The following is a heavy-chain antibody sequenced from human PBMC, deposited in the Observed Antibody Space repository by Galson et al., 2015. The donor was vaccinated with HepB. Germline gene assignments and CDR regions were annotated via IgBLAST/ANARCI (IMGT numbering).Heavy chain of an antibody. V-gene: IGHV3-9*01. J-gene: IGHJ3*02. CDR1: GFTFDDYA. CDR2: ISWNSGSI. Sequence: SLRLSCAASGFTFDDYAMHWVRQAPGKGLEWVSGISWNSGSIGYADSVKGRFTISRDNAKNSLYLQMNSLRAEDTALYYCVRGGSYGENDDAFDIWGQGTMVTVSS. D-gene: IGHD1-26*01. CDR3: VRGGSYGENDDAFDI.